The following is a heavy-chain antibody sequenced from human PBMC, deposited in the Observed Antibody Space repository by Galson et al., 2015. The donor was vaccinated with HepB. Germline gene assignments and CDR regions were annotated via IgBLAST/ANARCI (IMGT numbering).Heavy chain of an antibody. J-gene: IGHJ4*02. Sequence: SVKVSCKASGDTFNNYAITWVRQAPGQGLEWMGGIIPIFGTANYAQKFQGRATITADESTSTAYMELSSLRSEDTAVYYCAREVEHLAFDDWGQGTLVTVSS. V-gene: IGHV1-69*13. D-gene: IGHD1-26*01. CDR1: GDTFNNYA. CDR2: IIPIFGTA. CDR3: AREVEHLAFDD.